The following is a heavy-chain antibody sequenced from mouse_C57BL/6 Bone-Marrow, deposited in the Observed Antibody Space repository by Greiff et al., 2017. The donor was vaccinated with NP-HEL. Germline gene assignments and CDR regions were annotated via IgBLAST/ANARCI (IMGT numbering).Heavy chain of an antibody. CDR1: GFTFSDYG. D-gene: IGHD2-5*01. V-gene: IGHV5-17*01. Sequence: EVMLVESGGGLVKPGGSLKLSCAASGFTFSDYGMHWVRQAPEKGLEWVAYISSGSSTIYYADTVKGRFTISRDNAKNTLFLQMTSLRSEDTAMYYCARRNYSNYVFFDYWGQGTTLTVSS. CDR2: ISSGSSTI. CDR3: ARRNYSNYVFFDY. J-gene: IGHJ2*01.